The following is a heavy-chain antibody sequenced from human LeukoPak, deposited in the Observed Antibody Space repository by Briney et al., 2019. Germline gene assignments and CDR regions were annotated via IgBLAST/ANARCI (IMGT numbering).Heavy chain of an antibody. CDR2: IYSGGTT. V-gene: IGHV3-53*01. CDR3: ASLDYFDSSDYGDY. J-gene: IGHJ4*02. Sequence: GGSLRLSCAASGFTVSSNYMSWVRQAPGKGLEWVSVIYSGGTTYYADSVEGRFTISRDNSKNTLYLQMNSLRAEDTALYYCASLDYFDSSDYGDYWGQGTLVTVSS. CDR1: GFTVSSNY. D-gene: IGHD3-22*01.